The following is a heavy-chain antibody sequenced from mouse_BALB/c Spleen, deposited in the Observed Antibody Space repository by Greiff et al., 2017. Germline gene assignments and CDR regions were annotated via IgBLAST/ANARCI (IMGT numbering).Heavy chain of an antibody. D-gene: IGHD4-1*02. J-gene: IGHJ1*01. CDR2: ISSGSSTI. CDR1: GFTFSSFG. V-gene: IGHV5-17*02. Sequence: EVQLQQSGGGLVQPGGSRKLSCAASGFTFSSFGMHWVRQAPEKGLEWVAYISSGSSTIYYADTVKGRFTISRDNPKNTLFLQMTSLRSEDTAMYYCARSTGTWYFDVWGAGTTVTVSS. CDR3: ARSTGTWYFDV.